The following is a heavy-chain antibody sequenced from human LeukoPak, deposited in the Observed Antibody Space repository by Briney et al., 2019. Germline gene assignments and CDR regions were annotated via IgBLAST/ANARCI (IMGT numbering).Heavy chain of an antibody. D-gene: IGHD5-12*01. Sequence: ASVKVSCKASGGTFSSYAISWVRQAPGQGLEWMGWISAYNGNTNYAQKLQGRVTMTTDTSTSTAYMELRSLRSDDTAVYYCARSARVATTHLDYWGQGTLVTVSS. CDR3: ARSARVATTHLDY. CDR2: ISAYNGNT. V-gene: IGHV1-18*01. CDR1: GGTFSSYA. J-gene: IGHJ4*02.